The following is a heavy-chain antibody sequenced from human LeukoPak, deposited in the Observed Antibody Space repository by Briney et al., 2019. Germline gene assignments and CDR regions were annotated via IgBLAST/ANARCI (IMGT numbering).Heavy chain of an antibody. J-gene: IGHJ3*02. CDR1: GGSISSYY. CDR2: IYYSGST. CDR3: ARHGSEWLGGGFDI. V-gene: IGHV4-59*08. D-gene: IGHD3-3*01. Sequence: SETLSLTCTFSGGSISSYYWSWIRQPPGKGLEWVAYIYYSGSTNYNPSLKSRVTISVDTSKNQFSLKLRSVTAADTAVYYCARHGSEWLGGGFDIWGQGTMVTVSS.